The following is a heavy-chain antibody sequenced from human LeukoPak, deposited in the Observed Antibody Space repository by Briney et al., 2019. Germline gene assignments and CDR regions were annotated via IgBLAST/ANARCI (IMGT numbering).Heavy chain of an antibody. CDR1: GFTFSSYG. J-gene: IGHJ6*03. Sequence: PGGSLRLSCAASGFTFSSYGMHWVRQAPGKGLEWVAFIRYDGSNKYYADSVKGRFTISRDNSKNTLYLQMNSLRAEDTAVYYCAKDPKWVRGVIIRDYYYYMDVWGKGTTVTVSS. CDR2: IRYDGSNK. V-gene: IGHV3-30*02. CDR3: AKDPKWVRGVIIRDYYYYMDV. D-gene: IGHD3-10*01.